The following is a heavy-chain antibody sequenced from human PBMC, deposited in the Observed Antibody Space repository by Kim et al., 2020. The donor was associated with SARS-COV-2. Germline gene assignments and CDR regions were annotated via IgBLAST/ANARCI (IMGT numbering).Heavy chain of an antibody. CDR2: IVVGSGNT. D-gene: IGHD3-10*01. Sequence: SVKVSCNASGFTFTSSAVQWVRQARGQRLEWIGWIVVGSGNTNYAQKFQERVTITRYMSTGTAYMALSSLRSEDTAVYYCAAGYYYGSGSYYYYYYSMDVWGQGTTVTVSS. CDR1: GFTFTSSA. V-gene: IGHV1-58*01. CDR3: AAGYYYGSGSYYYYYYSMDV. J-gene: IGHJ6*02.